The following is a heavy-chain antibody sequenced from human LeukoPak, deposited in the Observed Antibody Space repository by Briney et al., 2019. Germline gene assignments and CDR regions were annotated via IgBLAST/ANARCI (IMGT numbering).Heavy chain of an antibody. V-gene: IGHV4-34*01. D-gene: IGHD6-19*01. J-gene: IGHJ4*02. Sequence: SETLSLTCAVYGGSFSGYYWSWIRQPPGKGLEWIGEINHSGSTNYNPSLKSRVTISVDTSKNKFSLKLSSVTAADTAVYYCARGWYSSGWLHKPRLFDYWGQGTLVTVSS. CDR1: GGSFSGYY. CDR2: INHSGST. CDR3: ARGWYSSGWLHKPRLFDY.